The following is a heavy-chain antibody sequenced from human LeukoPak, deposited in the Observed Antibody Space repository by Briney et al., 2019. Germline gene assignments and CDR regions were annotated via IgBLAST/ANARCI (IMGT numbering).Heavy chain of an antibody. Sequence: SETLSLTCTVSGGSISSYYWSWIRQPPGKGLEWIAYIYYSGSTNYNPSLKSRVTISVDTSKNQFSLKLSSVTAADTAVYYCASNYYDSSGYFSWAFVYWGQGTLASVSS. V-gene: IGHV4-59*08. CDR2: IYYSGST. D-gene: IGHD3-22*01. CDR1: GGSISSYY. J-gene: IGHJ4*02. CDR3: ASNYYDSSGYFSWAFVY.